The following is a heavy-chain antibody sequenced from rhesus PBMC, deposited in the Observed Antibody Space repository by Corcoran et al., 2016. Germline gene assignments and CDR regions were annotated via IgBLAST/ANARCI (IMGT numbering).Heavy chain of an antibody. CDR2: IYGSRGST. D-gene: IGHD2-39*01. CDR1: GGPISSGYD. Sequence: QVQLQESGPGVVKPSETLSLTCAVSGGPISSGYDWSWIRPLPGKGLEWIGYIYGSRGSTNYNPSLKNRVTISKDASKNQFSMKLSSVTAADTAVYYCARTASRRGWYFDLWGPGTPITISS. CDR3: ARTASRRGWYFDL. J-gene: IGHJ2*01. V-gene: IGHV4-76*01.